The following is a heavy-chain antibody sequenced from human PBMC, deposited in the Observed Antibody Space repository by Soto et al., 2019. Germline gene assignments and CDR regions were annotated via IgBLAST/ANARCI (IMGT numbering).Heavy chain of an antibody. CDR3: ARHVGYDFWSGYRHNYYYGMDV. D-gene: IGHD3-3*01. CDR1: GYSFTSYW. CDR2: IDPSDSYT. J-gene: IGHJ6*02. V-gene: IGHV5-10-1*01. Sequence: ESLKISCKGSGYSFTSYWISWVRQMPGKGLEWMGRIDPSDSYTNYSPSFQGHVTISADKSISTAYLQWSSLKASDTAMYYCARHVGYDFWSGYRHNYYYGMDVWGQGTTVTVSS.